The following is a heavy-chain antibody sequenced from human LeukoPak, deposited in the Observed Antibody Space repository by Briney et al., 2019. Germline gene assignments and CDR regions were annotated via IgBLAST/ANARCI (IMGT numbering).Heavy chain of an antibody. CDR1: GFTFSSYW. Sequence: GGSLRLSCAASGFTFSSYWMSWVRQAPGKGLEWVANIKQDGSEKYYVDSVKGRFTISRDNAKNSLYLQMNSLRAEDTAVYYCARARYSYGYPYYYYYMDVWGKGTTVTISS. V-gene: IGHV3-7*01. CDR2: IKQDGSEK. CDR3: ARARYSYGYPYYYYYMDV. D-gene: IGHD5-18*01. J-gene: IGHJ6*03.